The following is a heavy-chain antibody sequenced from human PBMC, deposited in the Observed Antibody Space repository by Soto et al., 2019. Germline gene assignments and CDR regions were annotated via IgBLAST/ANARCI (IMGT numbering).Heavy chain of an antibody. CDR1: GYSFTSYW. D-gene: IGHD3-9*01. Sequence: LKISCKGSGYSFTSYWIGWVRQMPGKGLEWMGIIYPGDSDTRYSPSFQGQVTISADKSISTAYLQWSSLKASDTAMYYCAREDILTGYTIDPWGQGTLVTVSS. V-gene: IGHV5-51*01. CDR3: AREDILTGYTIDP. J-gene: IGHJ5*02. CDR2: IYPGDSDT.